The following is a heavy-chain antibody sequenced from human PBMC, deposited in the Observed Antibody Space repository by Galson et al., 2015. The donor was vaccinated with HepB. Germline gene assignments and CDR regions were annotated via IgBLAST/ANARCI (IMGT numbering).Heavy chain of an antibody. CDR3: ARDYYDSSGYWGGDY. V-gene: IGHV1-69*13. D-gene: IGHD3-22*01. J-gene: IGHJ4*02. Sequence: SVKVSCKASGGTFSSYAISWVRQAPGQGLEWMGGIIPIFGTANYAQKFQGRVTITADESTSTAYMELSSLRSEDTAVYYCARDYYDSSGYWGGDYWGQGTLVTVSS. CDR1: GGTFSSYA. CDR2: IIPIFGTA.